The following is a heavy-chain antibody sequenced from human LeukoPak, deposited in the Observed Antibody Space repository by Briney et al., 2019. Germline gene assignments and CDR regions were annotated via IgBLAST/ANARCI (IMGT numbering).Heavy chain of an antibody. D-gene: IGHD5-18*01. V-gene: IGHV4-31*11. CDR1: GGSFSGYY. CDR2: IYYSGST. Sequence: ASETLSLTCAVYGGSFSGYYWSWIRQHPGKGLEWIGYIYYSGSTYYNPSLKSRVTISEDTSKNQFSLKLSSVTAADTAVYYCASRIDYSYGIDYWGQGTLVTVSS. J-gene: IGHJ4*02. CDR3: ASRIDYSYGIDY.